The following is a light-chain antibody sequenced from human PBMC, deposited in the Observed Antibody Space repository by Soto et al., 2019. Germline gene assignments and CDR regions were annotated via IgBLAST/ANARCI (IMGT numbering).Light chain of an antibody. Sequence: QSVLTQPASVSGSPGQSITISCTGTSSDVGGFNFVSWYQHHPGKAPQLIIYEVTNRSSGVSDRFSGSKSGNTASLTISGLQAEDEADYYCGSYTSSTTNVLFGGGTKLTVL. CDR2: EVT. V-gene: IGLV2-14*01. CDR1: SSDVGGFNF. CDR3: GSYTSSTTNVL. J-gene: IGLJ2*01.